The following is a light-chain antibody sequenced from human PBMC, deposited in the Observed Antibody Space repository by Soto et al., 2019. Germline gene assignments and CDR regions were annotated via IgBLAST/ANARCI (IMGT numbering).Light chain of an antibody. CDR2: DAS. CDR3: QQRYNLPPGT. J-gene: IGKJ1*01. Sequence: ILLTQSPATKSLSPFQIATLSCRASQSVSNFLAWFQQKPGRAPRLLIYDASSRATGIPARFSGSGSGTDFTLTISSLEPEDFAVYYCQQRYNLPPGTFGQGTKVDIK. V-gene: IGKV3-11*01. CDR1: QSVSNF.